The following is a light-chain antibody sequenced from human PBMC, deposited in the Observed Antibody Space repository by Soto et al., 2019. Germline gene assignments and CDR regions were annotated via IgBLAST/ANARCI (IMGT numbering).Light chain of an antibody. V-gene: IGKV1-16*02. Sequence: DIQMTQSPSSLSASVGDRVTITCRASQGFNNFLSWFQLKPGKAPKSRIYAASTLQSGVPSKFSGSGSGTEFTLTISSLEPEDSATYYCQQYYDYPLTFGGGTRVEIK. CDR1: QGFNNF. CDR3: QQYYDYPLT. CDR2: AAS. J-gene: IGKJ4*01.